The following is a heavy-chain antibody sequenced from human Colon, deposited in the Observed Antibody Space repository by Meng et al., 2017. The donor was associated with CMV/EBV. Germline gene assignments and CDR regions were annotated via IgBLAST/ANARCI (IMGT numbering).Heavy chain of an antibody. CDR2: IRGSDDKT. CDR3: AKSLVDTAMDLDY. CDR1: GITFRTYW. D-gene: IGHD5-18*01. V-gene: IGHV3-23*01. Sequence: GESLKISCVVSGITFRTYWMYWVRQVPGKGLEWVSTIRGSDDKTYYSDSVKGRFTISRDNSKNTLYLQMNSLRAEDTAVYYCAKSLVDTAMDLDYWGQGMLVTVSS. J-gene: IGHJ4*02.